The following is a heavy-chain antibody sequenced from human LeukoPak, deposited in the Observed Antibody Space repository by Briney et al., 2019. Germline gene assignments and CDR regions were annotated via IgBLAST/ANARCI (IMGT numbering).Heavy chain of an antibody. D-gene: IGHD5-18*01. CDR2: ISSSSSYI. Sequence: GGSLRLSGAASGFTFSSYIMNWVRQAPGKGLEWVSSISSSSSYIYYADSVKGRFTISRDNAKNSLYLQMNSLRAEDTAVYYCARESWSGYSLFDPWGQGTLVTVSS. CDR1: GFTFSSYI. CDR3: ARESWSGYSLFDP. J-gene: IGHJ5*02. V-gene: IGHV3-21*01.